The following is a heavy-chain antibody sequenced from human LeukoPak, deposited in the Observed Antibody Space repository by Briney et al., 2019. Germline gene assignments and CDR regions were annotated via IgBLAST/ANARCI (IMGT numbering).Heavy chain of an antibody. CDR2: IYTSGST. D-gene: IGHD3-3*01. Sequence: SETLSLTCTVSGGSISSGSYYWSWIRQPAGKGLECIGRIYTSGSTNYNPSLKSRVTISVDTSKNQFSLKLSSVTAADTAVYYCARESDFWSGYYPTYRFDPWGQGTLVTVS. CDR3: ARESDFWSGYYPTYRFDP. V-gene: IGHV4-61*02. CDR1: GGSISSGSYY. J-gene: IGHJ5*02.